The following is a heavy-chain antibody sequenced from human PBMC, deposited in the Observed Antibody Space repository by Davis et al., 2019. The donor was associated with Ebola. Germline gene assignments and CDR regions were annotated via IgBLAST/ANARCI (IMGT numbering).Heavy chain of an antibody. D-gene: IGHD2-15*01. CDR3: AIPDCSGADCYSVYIKN. CDR1: GFTFRSYG. CDR2: IWYDGSRK. J-gene: IGHJ4*02. Sequence: GGSLRLSCAASGFTFRSYGMHWVRQAPGKGLEWVAVIWYDGSRKYYGDSVKGRFTISRDNSNNMLYLQMNSLRAEDTAVYYCAIPDCSGADCYSVYIKNWGQGTLVTVSS. V-gene: IGHV3-33*01.